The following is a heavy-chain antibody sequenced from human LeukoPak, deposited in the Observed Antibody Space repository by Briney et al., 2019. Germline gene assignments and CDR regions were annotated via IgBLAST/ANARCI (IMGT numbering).Heavy chain of an antibody. D-gene: IGHD2-15*01. J-gene: IGHJ6*02. CDR2: ISDSGGST. CDR3: VRGYSFGPYGMDV. Sequence: GGSLRLSCSASGFTFSSYAMDWVRQAPGKGLEYVSAISDSGGSTYYADSVKGRFTISRDNSKNTLYLQMSSLRAEDTAVYFCVRGYSFGPYGMDVWGQGTTVTVSS. V-gene: IGHV3-64D*09. CDR1: GFTFSSYA.